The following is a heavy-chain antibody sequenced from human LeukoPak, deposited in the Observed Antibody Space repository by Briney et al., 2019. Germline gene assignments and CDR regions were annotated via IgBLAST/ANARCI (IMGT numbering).Heavy chain of an antibody. D-gene: IGHD6-19*01. CDR2: INHSGST. Sequence: SETLSLTCAVYGGPFSGYYWSWIRQPPGKGLEWIGEINHSGSTNYNPSLKSRVTISVDTSKNQFSLKLSSVTAADTAVYYCARGGGEQWPLDLWGRGTLVTVSS. CDR1: GGPFSGYY. CDR3: ARGGGEQWPLDL. V-gene: IGHV4-34*01. J-gene: IGHJ2*01.